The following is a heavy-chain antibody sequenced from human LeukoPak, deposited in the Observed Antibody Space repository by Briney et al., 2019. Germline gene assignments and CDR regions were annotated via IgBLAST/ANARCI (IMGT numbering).Heavy chain of an antibody. CDR3: AKGYNWHDR. CDR2: INTSGGTT. CDR1: GFTFSSYG. V-gene: IGHV3-23*01. Sequence: PGGSLRHSCAASGFTFSSYGMSWVRQAPGKGLEWVSTINTSGGTTYYTDSVKGRFTGSRDNSKNTLYLQMNSLRAGDTAVYYCAKGYNWHDRWGQGTLVTVSS. J-gene: IGHJ5*02.